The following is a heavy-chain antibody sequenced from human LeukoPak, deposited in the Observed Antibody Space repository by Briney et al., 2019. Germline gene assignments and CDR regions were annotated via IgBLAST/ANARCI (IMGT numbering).Heavy chain of an antibody. CDR1: GGSISSSSYY. Sequence: SETLSLTCTVSGGSISSSSYYWGWIRQPPGKGLEWIGSIYYSGSTYYNPSLKSRVTISVGTSKNQFSLKLSSVTAADTAVYYCARPMTTDANFDYWGQGTLVTVSS. CDR2: IYYSGST. J-gene: IGHJ4*02. D-gene: IGHD4-11*01. V-gene: IGHV4-39*01. CDR3: ARPMTTDANFDY.